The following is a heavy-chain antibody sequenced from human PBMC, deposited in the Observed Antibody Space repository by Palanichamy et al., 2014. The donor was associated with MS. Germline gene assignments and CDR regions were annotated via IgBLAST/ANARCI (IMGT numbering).Heavy chain of an antibody. V-gene: IGHV4-59*12. Sequence: QVQLQESGPRTSKRPSGDPCPSPRTVSGGSISGYYWSWIRQPPGKGLEWVGNIYYSGSTNYDPALKSRVTMSVDTPKNQFSLKLSSVTAADTAVYYCARGWQTEVSGIDFYYDMDVWGQGTTVIVSS. D-gene: IGHD3-10*01. CDR1: GGSISGYY. J-gene: IGHJ6*02. CDR2: IYYSGST. CDR3: ARGWQTEVSGIDFYYDMDV.